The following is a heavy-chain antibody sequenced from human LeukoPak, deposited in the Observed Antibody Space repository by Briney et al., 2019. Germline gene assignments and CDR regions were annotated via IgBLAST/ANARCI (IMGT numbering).Heavy chain of an antibody. Sequence: GGSLRLSCAASGFTFSSYAMHWVRQAPGKGLEWVAVISYDGSNKYYADSVKGRFTISRDNSKNTLYLQMNSLRAEDTAVYYCAKGYCSSTSCGMDVWGQGTTVTVSS. D-gene: IGHD2-2*01. CDR3: AKGYCSSTSCGMDV. V-gene: IGHV3-30*04. CDR2: ISYDGSNK. J-gene: IGHJ6*02. CDR1: GFTFSSYA.